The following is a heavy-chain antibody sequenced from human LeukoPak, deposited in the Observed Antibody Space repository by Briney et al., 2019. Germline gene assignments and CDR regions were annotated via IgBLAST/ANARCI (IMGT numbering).Heavy chain of an antibody. V-gene: IGHV3-43D*03. Sequence: PGGSLRLSCAASGFTFDDYGMSWVRQAPGKGLEWVSLISWDGSHTYYTDSVKGRFTISRDNSENSLYLQMNSLRPEDTALYYCTKVKWAVDCTPTSCPYFDYWGQGTLVTVSS. D-gene: IGHD2-2*01. CDR1: GFTFDDYG. CDR2: ISWDGSHT. J-gene: IGHJ4*02. CDR3: TKVKWAVDCTPTSCPYFDY.